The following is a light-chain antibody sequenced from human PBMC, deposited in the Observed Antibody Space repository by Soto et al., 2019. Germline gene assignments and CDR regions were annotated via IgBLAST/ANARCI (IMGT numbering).Light chain of an antibody. CDR1: SSNIGKDYD. CDR3: QSYDNILSGWV. V-gene: IGLV1-40*01. CDR2: SNF. J-gene: IGLJ3*02. Sequence: QSVLTQPPSVSGAPGQGVTISCTGSSSNIGKDYDVHWYKQLPGAAPKLLIYSNFNRPSGVPDRFSGSKSGSSASLVITGLQADDEADYYSQSYDNILSGWVFDGGTKLTVL.